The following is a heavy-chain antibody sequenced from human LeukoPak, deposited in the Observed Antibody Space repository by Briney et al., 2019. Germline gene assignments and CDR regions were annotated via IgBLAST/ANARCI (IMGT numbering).Heavy chain of an antibody. CDR1: GGSISSSSYS. Sequence: SETLSLTCTVSGGSISSSSYSWGWIRQPPGKGLEWIGSIYYSGSTYYNPSLKSRVTISVDTSKNQFSLKLSSVTAADTAVYYCATDFRGDSILTGYYRNWFDPWGQGTLVTVSS. CDR3: ATDFRGDSILTGYYRNWFDP. V-gene: IGHV4-39*01. D-gene: IGHD3-9*01. J-gene: IGHJ5*02. CDR2: IYYSGST.